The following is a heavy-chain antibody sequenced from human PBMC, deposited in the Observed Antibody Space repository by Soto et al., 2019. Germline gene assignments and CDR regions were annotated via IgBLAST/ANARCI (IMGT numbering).Heavy chain of an antibody. CDR3: ARAIWFGAASI. J-gene: IGHJ3*02. CDR1: GFTFSSYE. D-gene: IGHD3-10*01. Sequence: EVQLVESGGGLVQPGGSLRLSCAASGFTFSSYEMNWVRQAPGKGLEWVSYISSSGSTIYYADSVKGRFTISRDNAKNSLYLQMNSLRAEDTAVYYCARAIWFGAASIWGQGTMVTVSS. V-gene: IGHV3-48*03. CDR2: ISSSGSTI.